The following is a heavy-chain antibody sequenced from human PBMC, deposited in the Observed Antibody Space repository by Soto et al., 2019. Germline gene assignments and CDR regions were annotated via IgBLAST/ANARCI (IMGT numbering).Heavy chain of an antibody. CDR2: ISGNGYTT. J-gene: IGHJ3*02. D-gene: IGHD5-18*01. Sequence: EVQVLESGGDLVQPGGSLRLTCAVSGFTFTTSSINWVPQAPGKGLEWVSSISGNGYTTYYADSVTGRFTISTDNSKSTVFLQMNSLRVEDTALYYCAKGVEHSTADAFETWGQGTMVTVSS. CDR3: AKGVEHSTADAFET. CDR1: GFTFTTSS. V-gene: IGHV3-23*01.